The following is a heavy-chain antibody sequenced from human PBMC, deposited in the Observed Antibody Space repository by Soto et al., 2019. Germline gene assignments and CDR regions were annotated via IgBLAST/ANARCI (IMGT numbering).Heavy chain of an antibody. CDR3: ARDLWNYYDSSGYRDDAFDI. CDR1: GYTFTSSG. V-gene: IGHV1-18*01. J-gene: IGHJ3*02. Sequence: ASVKVSCKASGYTFTSSGISWVRQAPGQGLEWMGWISTDNGNTKYAQHLQGRVTITADESTSTAYMELSSLRSEDTAMYYCARDLWNYYDSSGYRDDAFDIWGQGTMVTVSS. CDR2: ISTDNGNT. D-gene: IGHD3-22*01.